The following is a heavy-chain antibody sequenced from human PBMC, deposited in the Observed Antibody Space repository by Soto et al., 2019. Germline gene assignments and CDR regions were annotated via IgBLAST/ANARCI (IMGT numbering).Heavy chain of an antibody. Sequence: ASVKVSCKTSGYTFTTYGVSWVRQAPGQGLEWMGWISAYNGNTNYAQKLQGRVTMTTDTSTSTAYTELRGLRSDDTAVYYCVRRDTAAYYWGYWGQGTLVTVSS. V-gene: IGHV1-18*04. CDR3: VRRDTAAYYWGY. CDR2: ISAYNGNT. J-gene: IGHJ4*02. CDR1: GYTFTTYG. D-gene: IGHD3-22*01.